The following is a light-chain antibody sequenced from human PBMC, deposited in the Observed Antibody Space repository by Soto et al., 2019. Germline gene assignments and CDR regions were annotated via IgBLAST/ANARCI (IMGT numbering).Light chain of an antibody. CDR2: DAS. Sequence: EIVLTQSPATLSLSPGERATLSCRASQSVSSYLAWYQQKPGQAPILLIYDASNRATGIPARFSGSGSGTDFNLTITSPKPEPLEVSYYQQRRNWQSAFTFGPGTKVDIK. CDR3: QQRRNWQSAFT. J-gene: IGKJ3*01. V-gene: IGKV3-11*01. CDR1: QSVSSY.